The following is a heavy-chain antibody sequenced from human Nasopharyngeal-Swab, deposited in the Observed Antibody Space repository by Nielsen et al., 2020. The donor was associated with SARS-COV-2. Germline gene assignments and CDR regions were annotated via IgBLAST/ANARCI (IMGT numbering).Heavy chain of an antibody. D-gene: IGHD6-6*01. CDR3: ARHVRQLKGSFDC. J-gene: IGHJ4*02. CDR1: GGSISSSSYY. CDR2: IYYSGST. V-gene: IGHV4-39*01. Sequence: SETLSLTCTVSGGSISSSSYYWGWIRQPPGKGLEWIGSIYYSGSTYYNPSLKSRVTISVDTSKNQFSLKLSSVTAADTAVYYCARHVRQLKGSFDCWGQGTLVTVSS.